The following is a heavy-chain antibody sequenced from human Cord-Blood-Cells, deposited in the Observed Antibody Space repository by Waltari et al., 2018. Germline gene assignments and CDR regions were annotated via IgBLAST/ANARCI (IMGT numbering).Heavy chain of an antibody. J-gene: IGHJ4*02. Sequence: QVQLQQWGAGLLKPSETLSLTCAVYGGSFSGYYWSWIRQPPGKGLVWIGEINHSGSTNYNPALRCRVTISVDTSKNQFSLKLSSVTAADTAVYYCARVPASTVVTDYWGQGTLVTVSS. CDR1: GGSFSGYY. V-gene: IGHV4-34*01. CDR2: INHSGST. D-gene: IGHD4-17*01. CDR3: ARVPASTVVTDY.